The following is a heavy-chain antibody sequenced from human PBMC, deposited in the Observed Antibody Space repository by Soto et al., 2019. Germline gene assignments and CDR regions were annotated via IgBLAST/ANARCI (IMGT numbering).Heavy chain of an antibody. D-gene: IGHD2-2*01. CDR2: IGESGTPT. CDR3: ARYIPGVRYYGMDV. Sequence: EVQLLESGGGLVQPGGSLRLSCAASGFTFSSYAMKWVRQAPGKGLEWVSLIGESGTPTYYADSVKGRFTISRDNSGNKLLLERYSLRAEDTAVYYCARYIPGVRYYGMDVWGQGTTVTVSS. V-gene: IGHV3-23*01. J-gene: IGHJ6*02. CDR1: GFTFSSYA.